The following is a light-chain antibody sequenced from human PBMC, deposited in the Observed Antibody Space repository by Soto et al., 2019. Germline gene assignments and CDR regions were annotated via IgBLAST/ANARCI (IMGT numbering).Light chain of an antibody. CDR3: CSYTSISTSAV. J-gene: IGLJ2*01. CDR2: EVS. V-gene: IGLV2-14*01. Sequence: QSALTQPASVSGSPGQSITISCTGTSSDIGDYTHVSWYQQHPGKAPKLIIYEVSDRPSGVSNRFSGSKYGNTASLTISGLQTEDEADYYCCSYTSISTSAVFGGGTKLTVL. CDR1: SSDIGDYTH.